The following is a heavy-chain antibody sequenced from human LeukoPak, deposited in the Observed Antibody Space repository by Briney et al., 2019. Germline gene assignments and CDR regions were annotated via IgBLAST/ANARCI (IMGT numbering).Heavy chain of an antibody. CDR1: GFSFTRFG. CDR3: AGDVAAAGSASPHGMDV. Sequence: PGGSLRLSCEASGFSFTRFGMHWVRQAPGKGLEWVAVIWYDGSNKNYADSVKGRFTISRDNSKNTMYLQMNSLRAEDTAVYYCAGDVAAAGSASPHGMDVWGQGTTVTVSS. V-gene: IGHV3-33*01. CDR2: IWYDGSNK. J-gene: IGHJ6*02. D-gene: IGHD6-13*01.